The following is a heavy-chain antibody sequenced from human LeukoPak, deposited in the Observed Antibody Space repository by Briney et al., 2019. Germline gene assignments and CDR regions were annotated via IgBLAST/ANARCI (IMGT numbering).Heavy chain of an antibody. CDR2: IYYSGST. V-gene: IGHV4-30-4*07. CDR1: GGSISSGGYS. Sequence: PSETLSLTCAVSGGSISSGGYSWSWIRQPPGKGLEWIGYIYYSGSTYYNPSLKSRVTISVDTSKNQFSLKLSSVTAADTAVYYCARGPPGNTNFDYWGQGTLVTVSS. J-gene: IGHJ4*02. CDR3: ARGPPGNTNFDY.